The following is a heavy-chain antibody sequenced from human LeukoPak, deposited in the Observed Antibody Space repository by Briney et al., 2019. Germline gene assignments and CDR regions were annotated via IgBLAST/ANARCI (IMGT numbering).Heavy chain of an antibody. J-gene: IGHJ4*02. CDR3: ARGFNDFWSGSQFVS. CDR1: GFNFDIFA. Sequence: GGSLRLSCVASGFNFDIFAMNWVRQFPGGGLGWVSAISGSGGSTYYADSVKGRFTISRDNSKNTLYLQMNSLRAEDTAVYFCARGFNDFWSGSQFVSWGQGTLVIVSS. V-gene: IGHV3-23*01. CDR2: ISGSGGST. D-gene: IGHD3-3*01.